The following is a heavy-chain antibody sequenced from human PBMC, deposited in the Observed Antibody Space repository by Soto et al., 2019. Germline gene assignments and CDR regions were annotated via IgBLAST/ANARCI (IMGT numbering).Heavy chain of an antibody. V-gene: IGHV1-18*01. Sequence: WASVKVSCKASGYTFTNFGVTWVRRAPGQGLEWMGWISAYTDTPNYAQKFRGRVTMTLDTSTSTAYMDLRSLTSDDTAVYYCARVIPGVEAWFDPWGQGTLVTVSS. CDR1: GYTFTNFG. CDR2: ISAYTDTP. CDR3: ARVIPGVEAWFDP. D-gene: IGHD2-2*01. J-gene: IGHJ5*02.